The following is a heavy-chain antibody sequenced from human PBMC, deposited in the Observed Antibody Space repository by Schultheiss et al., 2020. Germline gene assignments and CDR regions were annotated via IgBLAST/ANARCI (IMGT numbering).Heavy chain of an antibody. V-gene: IGHV4-39*07. D-gene: IGHD6-13*01. CDR1: GGSISSSSYY. Sequence: SETLSLTCTVSGGSISSSSYYWGWIRQPPGKGLEWIGSIYYSGSTYYNPSLKSRVTISVDTSKNQFSLKLSSVTAADTAVYYCARAISRIAAFFGVPLIYYFDYWGQGTLVTVSS. J-gene: IGHJ4*02. CDR2: IYYSGST. CDR3: ARAISRIAAFFGVPLIYYFDY.